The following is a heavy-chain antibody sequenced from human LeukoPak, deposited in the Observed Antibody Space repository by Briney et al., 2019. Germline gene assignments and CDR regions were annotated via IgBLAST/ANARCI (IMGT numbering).Heavy chain of an antibody. CDR3: ARVKASEMATISPYYFDY. J-gene: IGHJ4*02. V-gene: IGHV4-59*01. CDR1: GGSISSYY. D-gene: IGHD5-24*01. Sequence: PSETLSLTCTVSGGSISSYYWSWIRQPPGKGLEWIGYIYYSGGTNYNPSLKSRVTISVDTSKNQFSLKLSSVTAADTAVYYCARVKASEMATISPYYFDYWGQGTLVTVSS. CDR2: IYYSGGT.